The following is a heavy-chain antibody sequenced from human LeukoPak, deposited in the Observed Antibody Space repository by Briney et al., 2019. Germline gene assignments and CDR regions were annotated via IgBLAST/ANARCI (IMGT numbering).Heavy chain of an antibody. J-gene: IGHJ4*02. V-gene: IGHV4-4*02. CDR3: AREGGPYRPLDY. CDR2: VNLQGST. CDR1: GGSITQTNY. Sequence: TSGTLSLNCGVSGGSITQTNYWTWVPQPPGKGLEWIGEVNLQGSTNYDPSLMGRVAISVHTSENHVSLQLTSVTAADTAVYYCAREGGPYRPLDYSGQGTLVTVSS.